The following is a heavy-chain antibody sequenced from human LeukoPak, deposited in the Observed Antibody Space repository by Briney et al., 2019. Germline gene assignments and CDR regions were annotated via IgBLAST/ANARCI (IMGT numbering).Heavy chain of an antibody. CDR1: GFTFSSYS. Sequence: PGGSLRLSCAASGFTFSSYSMNWVRQAPGKGLECVSYISSSSSTIYYADSVKGRFTISRDNAKNSLYLQMNSLRAEDTAVYYCARDRRGWFDPWGQGTLVTVSS. CDR3: ARDRRGWFDP. CDR2: ISSSSSTI. V-gene: IGHV3-48*01. J-gene: IGHJ5*02.